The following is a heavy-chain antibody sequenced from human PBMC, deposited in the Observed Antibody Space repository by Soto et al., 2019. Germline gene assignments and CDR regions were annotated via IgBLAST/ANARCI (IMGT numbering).Heavy chain of an antibody. CDR3: AKEDDTAMVNRYYFDY. J-gene: IGHJ4*02. V-gene: IGHV3-30*18. CDR1: GFTFSSYG. CDR2: ISYDGSTK. Sequence: QVQLVESGGGVVQPGRSLRLSCAASGFTFSSYGMHWVRQAPGKGLEWVAVISYDGSTKYYADSVKGRFTISRDNSKNTLYLQSNSLRAEDTAVYYCAKEDDTAMVNRYYFDYWGQGTLVTVSS. D-gene: IGHD5-18*01.